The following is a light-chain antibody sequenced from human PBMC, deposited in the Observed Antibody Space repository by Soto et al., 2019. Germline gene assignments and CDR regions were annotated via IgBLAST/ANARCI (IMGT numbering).Light chain of an antibody. V-gene: IGKV1-39*01. CDR2: AAS. CDR3: QQSYSTPRT. CDR1: QSISNY. J-gene: IGKJ1*01. Sequence: DIQMTQSPSSLSVSVGDRVTITCRASQSISNYLNWYQQKPGKAPKLLIYAASTLQSGVPSRLSGSGSGTDFTVSVSSLQPEDFATYYCQQSYSTPRTFGQGTQVEIK.